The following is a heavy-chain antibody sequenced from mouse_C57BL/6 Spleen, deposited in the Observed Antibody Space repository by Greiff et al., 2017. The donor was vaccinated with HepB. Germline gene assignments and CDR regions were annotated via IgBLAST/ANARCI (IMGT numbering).Heavy chain of an antibody. J-gene: IGHJ3*01. V-gene: IGHV5-4*01. CDR3: ARDGDYDFAY. Sequence: EVKLVESGGGLVKPGGSLKLSCAASGFTFSSYAMSWVRQTPEKRLEWVATISDGGSYTYYPDNVKGRFTISRDNAKNNLYLQMSHLKSEDTAMYYCARDGDYDFAYWGQGTLVTVSA. CDR2: ISDGGSYT. CDR1: GFTFSSYA. D-gene: IGHD2-4*01.